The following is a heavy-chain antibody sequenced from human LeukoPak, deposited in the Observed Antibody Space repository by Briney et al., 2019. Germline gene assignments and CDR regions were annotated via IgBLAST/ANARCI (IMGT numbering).Heavy chain of an antibody. V-gene: IGHV5-51*01. Sequence: GESLKISCKGCGYSFTSYWIGWVRQMPGKGLEWMGIIYPGDSDTRYSPSFQGQVTISADKSISTAYLQWSSLKASDTAMYYCARSYLGGWLGLGWFDPWRQGTLVTVSS. CDR2: IYPGDSDT. J-gene: IGHJ5*02. CDR1: GYSFTSYW. CDR3: ARSYLGGWLGLGWFDP. D-gene: IGHD6-19*01.